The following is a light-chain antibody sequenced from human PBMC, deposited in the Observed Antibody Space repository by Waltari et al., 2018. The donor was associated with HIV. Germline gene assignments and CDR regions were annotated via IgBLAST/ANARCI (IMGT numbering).Light chain of an antibody. Sequence: QSVLTQPPSVSGAPGPRVTISCTGSSSNIGAGYDVHWFQQLPGTAPKLLIYAADNRPSGVPDRFSGSKSGTSASLAITGLQAEDEADYYCQSYDSSLSGSFVFGTGTKVTVL. J-gene: IGLJ1*01. CDR1: SSNIGAGYD. V-gene: IGLV1-40*01. CDR2: AAD. CDR3: QSYDSSLSGSFV.